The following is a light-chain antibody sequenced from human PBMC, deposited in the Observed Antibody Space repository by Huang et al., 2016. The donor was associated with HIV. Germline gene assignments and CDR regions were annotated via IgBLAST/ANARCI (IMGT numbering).Light chain of an antibody. V-gene: IGKV3-15*01. Sequence: EIVMTQSPATLSVSPGERATLSCRASQSVSSNSAWYQQKPGQAPRLLIYGSSTRATGIPARFSGSGSGTEFTLTISSLQSEDFAVYYCQQYNNWPRTCGQGTKVEIK. CDR3: QQYNNWPRT. CDR2: GSS. CDR1: QSVSSN. J-gene: IGKJ1*01.